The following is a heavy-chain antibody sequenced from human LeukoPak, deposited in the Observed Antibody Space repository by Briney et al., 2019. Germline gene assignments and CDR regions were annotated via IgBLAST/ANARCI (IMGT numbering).Heavy chain of an antibody. V-gene: IGHV3-23*01. D-gene: IGHD3-10*01. CDR3: AKNGRDYYGSGSYYSYWFDP. CDR1: GFTFSSYA. J-gene: IGHJ5*02. CDR2: ISGSGGST. Sequence: PGGSLRLSCAASGFTFSSYAMSWVRQAPGKGLEWVSAISGSGGSTYYADSVKGRFTISRDNSKNTLYLQMNSLGAEDTAVYYCAKNGRDYYGSGSYYSYWFDPWGQGTLVTVSS.